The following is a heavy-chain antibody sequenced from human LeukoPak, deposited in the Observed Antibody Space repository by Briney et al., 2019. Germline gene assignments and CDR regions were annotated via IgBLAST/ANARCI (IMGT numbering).Heavy chain of an antibody. D-gene: IGHD1-26*01. CDR3: AKDGPWYRGATDY. V-gene: IGHV3-23*01. CDR2: LNGSGGST. Sequence: HPGGSLRLSRAASGFPFSSYAMSWVRQAPGKGLEWVSALNGSGGSTYYAASVQGRFTISRDNSRNTLYVQMNSLRAGDAAVYYCAKDGPWYRGATDYWGQGTLVTVSS. CDR1: GFPFSSYA. J-gene: IGHJ4*02.